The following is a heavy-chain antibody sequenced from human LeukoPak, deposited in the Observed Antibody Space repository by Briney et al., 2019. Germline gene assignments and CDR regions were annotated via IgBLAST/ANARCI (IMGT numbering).Heavy chain of an antibody. Sequence: PGGSLRLSCAASGLTFSDYSMTWVRQAPGKGLFWVSGISAGGGCTYYADSVKGRFSISRDNSRNTLYLQMNSLRAEDTAVYYCAKDAAGPEYWGQGTLVTVSS. CDR2: ISAGGGCT. V-gene: IGHV3-23*01. CDR3: AKDAAGPEY. CDR1: GLTFSDYS. D-gene: IGHD6-13*01. J-gene: IGHJ4*02.